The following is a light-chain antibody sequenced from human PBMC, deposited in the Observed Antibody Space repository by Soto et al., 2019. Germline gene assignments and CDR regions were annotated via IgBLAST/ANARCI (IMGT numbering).Light chain of an antibody. CDR2: EVS. CDR1: SSDGGGYNY. CDR3: SSYTSSSTLRTV. V-gene: IGLV2-14*01. J-gene: IGLJ1*01. Sequence: QSALTQPASVSGSPRQSITISCTGTSSDGGGYNYVSWYQQHPGKAPKIMIYEVSNRPSGVSNRFSGSKSGYTASLSISGLQTEDEADYYCSSYTSSSTLRTVFGAGTKVTVL.